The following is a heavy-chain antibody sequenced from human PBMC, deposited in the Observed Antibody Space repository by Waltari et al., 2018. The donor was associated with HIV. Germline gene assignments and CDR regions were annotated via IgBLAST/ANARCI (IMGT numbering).Heavy chain of an antibody. D-gene: IGHD3-10*02. V-gene: IGHV3-74*01. CDR3: VKDMFGEYDY. Sequence: EVQLVESGGGSVQPGGHLRLSCAASGFSISTYWMHWVRQSPGKGLVWVESIKEEWNRIDHAGSVRGRFTISIDSAKNTLFLQMNSLRDEDTAMYYCVKDMFGEYDYWGQGALVTVSS. CDR2: IKEEWNRI. CDR1: GFSISTYW. J-gene: IGHJ4*02.